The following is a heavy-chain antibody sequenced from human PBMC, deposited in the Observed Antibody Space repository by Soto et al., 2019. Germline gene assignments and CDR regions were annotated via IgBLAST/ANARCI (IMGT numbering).Heavy chain of an antibody. Sequence: EVQLLESGGGLVQLGGSLRLSCAASGFTFSTYALTWVRQAPGKGLEWVSSIGTHADTTYYVDSVKGRFSISRDNSKNTVYLQMSSLSAEDTAVYYCARPYVEVAVNDAFDIWGRGTMVTVSS. CDR2: IGTHADTT. CDR3: ARPYVEVAVNDAFDI. J-gene: IGHJ3*02. D-gene: IGHD3-16*01. CDR1: GFTFSTYA. V-gene: IGHV3-23*01.